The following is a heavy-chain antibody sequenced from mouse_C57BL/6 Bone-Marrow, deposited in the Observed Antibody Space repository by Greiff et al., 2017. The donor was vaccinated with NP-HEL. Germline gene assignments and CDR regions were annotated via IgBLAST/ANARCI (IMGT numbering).Heavy chain of an antibody. CDR3: ARSTYYDYDGAMYY. Sequence: EVQLQQSGPELVKPGASVKISCKASGYTFTDYYMNWVKQSHGKSLEWIGDINPNNGGTSYNQKFKGKATLTVDKSSSTAYMELRSLTSEDSAVDYCARSTYYDYDGAMYYWGQGTSVTVSA. CDR2: INPNNGGT. CDR1: GYTFTDYY. J-gene: IGHJ4*01. V-gene: IGHV1-26*01. D-gene: IGHD2-4*01.